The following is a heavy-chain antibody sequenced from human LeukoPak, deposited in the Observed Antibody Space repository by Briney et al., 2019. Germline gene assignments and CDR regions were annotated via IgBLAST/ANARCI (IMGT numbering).Heavy chain of an antibody. Sequence: ASVKGSCEDSGDTFTSYGICWVRQAPGQGREWVGGSCAYNGNTNYAQKLQGGVTMTPDTSTSTDYMERRSLRADETGVYDGVSDGPTQWQPAVSLVYWGQGTLVTVSS. CDR3: VSDGPTQWQPAVSLVY. D-gene: IGHD6-19*01. V-gene: IGHV1-18*01. CDR1: GDTFTSYG. J-gene: IGHJ4*02. CDR2: SCAYNGNT.